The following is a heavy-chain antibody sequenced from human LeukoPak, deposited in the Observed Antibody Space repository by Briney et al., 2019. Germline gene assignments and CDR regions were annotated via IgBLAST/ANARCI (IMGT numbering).Heavy chain of an antibody. CDR1: GDSVSSNSAA. V-gene: IGHV6-1*01. CDR3: AREYYDILTGYSNFDY. J-gene: IGHJ4*02. CDR2: TYYRSKWYN. D-gene: IGHD3-9*01. Sequence: SQTLSLTCAISGDSVSSNSAAWNWIRQSPSRGLEWLGRTYYRSKWYNDYAVSVKSRITINPGTSKNQFSLQLNSVTPEDTAVYYCAREYYDILTGYSNFDYWGQGTLVTVSS.